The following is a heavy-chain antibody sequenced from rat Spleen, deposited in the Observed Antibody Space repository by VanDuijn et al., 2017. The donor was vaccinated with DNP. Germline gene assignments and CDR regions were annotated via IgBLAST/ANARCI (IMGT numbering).Heavy chain of an antibody. V-gene: IGHV5-7*01. J-gene: IGHJ3*01. CDR2: ISISGSTT. CDR3: ARQRVMYTTATGFAY. CDR1: GVTFSDYS. Sequence: EVQLVESGGGLVQPGRSLKLSCAASGVTFSDYSMAWVRQAPKGGLEWVATISISGSTTSYPDSVKGRFTISRDNAKSCLYLHMNSLKSEDTATYYCARQRVMYTTATGFAYWGQGTLVTVSS. D-gene: IGHD1-6*01.